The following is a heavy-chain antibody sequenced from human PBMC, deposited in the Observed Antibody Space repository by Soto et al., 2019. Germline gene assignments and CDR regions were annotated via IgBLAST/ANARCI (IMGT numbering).Heavy chain of an antibody. Sequence: SETLSLTCTVSGGSLIQSYWNWIRQTPGKGLEWIGCVYYTGRTNVNPSFKSRVTMSVDTSKNQFSLKLSSVTAADTAVYYCARLGTMVRGVTYYYYMDVWGKGTTVTVSS. D-gene: IGHD3-10*01. CDR2: VYYTGRT. CDR1: GGSLIQSY. V-gene: IGHV4-59*01. CDR3: ARLGTMVRGVTYYYYMDV. J-gene: IGHJ6*03.